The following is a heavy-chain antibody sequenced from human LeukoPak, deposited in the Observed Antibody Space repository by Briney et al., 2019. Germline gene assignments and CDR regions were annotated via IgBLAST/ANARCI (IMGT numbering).Heavy chain of an antibody. CDR1: GFTFSSNA. CDR2: ISGSGGST. V-gene: IGHV3-23*01. Sequence: GGSLRLSCAASGFTFSSNAMSWVRQAPGKGLEWVSAISGSGGSTYYADSVKGRFTISRDNSKNTLYLQMNSLRAEDTAVYYCAKWYYDILTGFSEFDYWGQGTLVTVSS. J-gene: IGHJ4*02. CDR3: AKWYYDILTGFSEFDY. D-gene: IGHD3-9*01.